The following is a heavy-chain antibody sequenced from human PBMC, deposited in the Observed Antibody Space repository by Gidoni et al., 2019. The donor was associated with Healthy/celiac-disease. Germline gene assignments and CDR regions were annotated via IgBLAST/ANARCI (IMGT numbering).Heavy chain of an antibody. CDR3: AKDLGRIWFDP. CDR2: ISGSGGST. D-gene: IGHD3-16*01. Sequence: EVKLLESGGGLVQTGGSLRLSCAASGFTFSSYAICWVRQAPGKGLEWVSAISGSGGSTYYADSVKGRFSISRDNSKNTLYLQMNSLSAEDTAVYYCAKDLGRIWFDPWGQGTLVTVSS. CDR1: GFTFSSYA. V-gene: IGHV3-23*01. J-gene: IGHJ5*02.